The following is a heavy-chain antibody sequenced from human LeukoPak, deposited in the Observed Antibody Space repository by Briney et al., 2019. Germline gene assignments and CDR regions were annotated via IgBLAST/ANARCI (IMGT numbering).Heavy chain of an antibody. V-gene: IGHV1-18*01. CDR1: GYTFTSYG. D-gene: IGHD3-9*01. Sequence: ASVKVSCKAYGYTFTSYGISWVRQAPGQGLEWMGWISAYNGNTNYAQKLQGRVTMTTDTSTSTAYMELRSLRSDDTAVYYCATRGVSVLRYFDWLLPFDYWGQGTLVTVSS. CDR2: ISAYNGNT. J-gene: IGHJ4*02. CDR3: ATRGVSVLRYFDWLLPFDY.